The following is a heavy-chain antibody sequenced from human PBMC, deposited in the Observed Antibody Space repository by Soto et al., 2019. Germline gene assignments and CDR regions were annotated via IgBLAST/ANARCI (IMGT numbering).Heavy chain of an antibody. J-gene: IGHJ4*02. V-gene: IGHV3-23*01. CDR2: ISGSGGNT. CDR3: AKVPRYCSGGSCYGGYFDY. D-gene: IGHD2-15*01. CDR1: GFTFSSYA. Sequence: GGSLRLSCAASGFTFSSYAMSWVRQAPGKGLEWVLAISGSGGNTYYADSVKGRFTISRDNSKNTLYLQMNSLRAEDTAVYYCAKVPRYCSGGSCYGGYFDYWGQGTLVTVSS.